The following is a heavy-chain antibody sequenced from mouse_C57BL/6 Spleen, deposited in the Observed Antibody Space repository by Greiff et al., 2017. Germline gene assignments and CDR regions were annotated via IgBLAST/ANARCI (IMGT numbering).Heavy chain of an antibody. CDR3: ARKGYGSRPGYFDV. CDR2: INPSSGYT. V-gene: IGHV1-4*01. CDR1: GYTFTSYS. J-gene: IGHJ1*03. D-gene: IGHD1-1*01. Sequence: QVQLQQSGAELARPGASVKMSCKASGYTFTSYSMHWVKQRPGQGLEWIGYINPSSGYTKYNQKFKDKATLTADKSSRTAYMPLSSLTSEDSAVXYGARKGYGSRPGYFDVWGTGTTVTVS.